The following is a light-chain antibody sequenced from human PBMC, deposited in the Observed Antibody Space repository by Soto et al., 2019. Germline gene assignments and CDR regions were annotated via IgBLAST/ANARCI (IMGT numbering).Light chain of an antibody. CDR3: MQGTPSGVT. V-gene: IGKV2-30*01. CDR2: KVS. Sequence: DVVMTQSPLSLPVTLGQPASISCRSSQGLVFIDGNTYLSWFHQRPGQSPRRLIYKVSNRGSGVPERFRGSGSGTDSALKISRVEAEYVGVYYYMQGTPSGVTFGSGNKVDIK. J-gene: IGKJ3*01. CDR1: QGLVFIDGNTY.